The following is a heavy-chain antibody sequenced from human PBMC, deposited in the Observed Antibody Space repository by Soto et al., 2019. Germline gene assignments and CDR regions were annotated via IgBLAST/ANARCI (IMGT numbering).Heavy chain of an antibody. V-gene: IGHV1-46*01. CDR3: ARAGRRDYYDSRGYCLQG. CDR2: INPSGGST. D-gene: IGHD3-22*01. Sequence: ASVNGDCKASGYTFTSYYMHWVRQAPGQGLEWMGIINPSGGSTSYAQKFQGRVTMTRDTSTSTVYMELSSLRSEDTAVYYCARAGRRDYYDSRGYCLQGRGEGTLVTVFS. CDR1: GYTFTSYY. J-gene: IGHJ4*02.